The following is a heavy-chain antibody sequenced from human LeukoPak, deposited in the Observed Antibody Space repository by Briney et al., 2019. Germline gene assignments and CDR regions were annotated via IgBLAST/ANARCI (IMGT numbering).Heavy chain of an antibody. CDR2: LSTGGST. Sequence: SETLSLTCTVSGGSISAYHWSWIRQPAGKGLEWIGRLSTGGSTSYNPSLMSRVTMSVGTSKNQFSLEMTSVTAADTAVYYCARVVWNTWTDFRTNYYYYMDVWGRGTTATVSS. J-gene: IGHJ6*03. V-gene: IGHV4-4*07. CDR1: GGSISAYH. CDR3: ARVVWNTWTDFRTNYYYYMDV. D-gene: IGHD1-1*01.